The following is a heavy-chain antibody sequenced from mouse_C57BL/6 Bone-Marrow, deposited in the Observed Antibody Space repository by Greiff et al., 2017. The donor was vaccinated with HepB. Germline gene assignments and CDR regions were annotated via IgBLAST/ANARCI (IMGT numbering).Heavy chain of an antibody. CDR3: AGWLNAMDY. Sequence: DVQLQESGPGLVKPSQSLSLTCSVTGYSITSGYYWNWIRQFPGNKLEWMGYISYDGSNNYNPSLKNRISITRDTSKNQFFLKLNSVTTEDTATYYCAGWLNAMDYWGQGTSVTVSS. CDR1: GYSITSGYY. V-gene: IGHV3-6*01. J-gene: IGHJ4*01. D-gene: IGHD2-2*01. CDR2: ISYDGSN.